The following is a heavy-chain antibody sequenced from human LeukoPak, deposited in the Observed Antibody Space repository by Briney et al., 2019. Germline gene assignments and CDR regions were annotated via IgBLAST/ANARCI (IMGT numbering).Heavy chain of an antibody. CDR2: IYYSGST. CDR1: GGSISSYY. V-gene: IGHV4-59*01. Sequence: SETLSLTCTVSGGSISSYYWSWIRQPPGKGLEWIGYIYYSGSTNYNPSLKSRVTISVDTSKNQFSLKLSSVTAADTAVYYCARDTRGYGSGWSNWFDPWGQGTLVTVSS. D-gene: IGHD6-19*01. CDR3: ARDTRGYGSGWSNWFDP. J-gene: IGHJ5*02.